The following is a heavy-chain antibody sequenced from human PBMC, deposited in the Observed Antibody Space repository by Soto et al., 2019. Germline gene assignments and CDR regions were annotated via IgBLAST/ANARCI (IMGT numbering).Heavy chain of an antibody. Sequence: PGGSLRLSCAASGFTFSSYAMSWVRQAPGKGLEWVSATSGSGGSTYYADSVKGRFTISRDNSKNTLYLQMNSLRAEDTAVYYCAKDPSYYYDSSGPHIDWFDPWGQGTLVTVSS. J-gene: IGHJ5*02. V-gene: IGHV3-23*01. CDR2: TSGSGGST. CDR3: AKDPSYYYDSSGPHIDWFDP. D-gene: IGHD3-22*01. CDR1: GFTFSSYA.